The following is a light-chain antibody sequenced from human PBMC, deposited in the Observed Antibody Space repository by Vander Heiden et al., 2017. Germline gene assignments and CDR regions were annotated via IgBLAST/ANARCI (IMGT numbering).Light chain of an antibody. V-gene: IGLV2-8*01. Sequence: QSALTQPPPASGSPGQSVTISCTGSSSDVGTYNFVSWYQLHPGKAPKLMIYEVTKRPSGVPDRFSGSKSGDTASLTVSGLQADDEAEYYCSSYAGSNTYVFGTGTRVTVL. J-gene: IGLJ1*01. CDR2: EVT. CDR1: SSDVGTYNF. CDR3: SSYAGSNTYV.